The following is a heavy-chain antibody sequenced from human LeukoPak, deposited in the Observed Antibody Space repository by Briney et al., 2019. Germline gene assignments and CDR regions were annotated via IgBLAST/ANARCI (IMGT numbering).Heavy chain of an antibody. CDR3: ARGILLGAVVGFDP. Sequence: SETLSLTCTVSGGSISSYYWSWIRQSPGKGLEWIGYIFYSGSTKYNPSLKSRVTISVDTSKNQFSLKLSSVTAADTAVYYCARGILLGAVVGFDPWGQGTLVTVSS. V-gene: IGHV4-59*01. CDR1: GGSISSYY. J-gene: IGHJ5*02. CDR2: IFYSGST. D-gene: IGHD3-10*01.